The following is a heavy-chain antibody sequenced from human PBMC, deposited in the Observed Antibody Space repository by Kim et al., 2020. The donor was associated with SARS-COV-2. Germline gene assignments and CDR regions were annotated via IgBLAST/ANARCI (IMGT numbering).Heavy chain of an antibody. CDR3: TRGWGGGGPRPAFHF. V-gene: IGHV3-43*02. D-gene: IGHD3-16*01. CDR1: GGVGFEDYA. CDR2: VSGDGNFK. J-gene: IGHJ3*01. Sequence: GGSLRLSCAVSGGVGFEDYAMYWVRQTPGKRLEWVSHVSGDGNFKYYADSLKGRFTISRDNTKSLLFLQMNRLTNEDTAMYYCTRGWGGGGPRPAFHFWG.